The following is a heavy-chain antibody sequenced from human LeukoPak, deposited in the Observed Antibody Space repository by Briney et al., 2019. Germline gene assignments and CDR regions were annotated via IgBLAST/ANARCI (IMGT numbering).Heavy chain of an antibody. CDR1: GFTVSSNY. CDR3: ASLGLPGGYGGTTDAFDI. CDR2: IYSGGST. D-gene: IGHD4-23*01. Sequence: GGSLRLSCAASGFTVSSNYMSWVRQAPGKGLEWVSVIYSGGSTYYADSVEGRFTISRDNSKNTLYLQMNSLRAEDTAVYYCASLGLPGGYGGTTDAFDIWGQGTMVTVSS. J-gene: IGHJ3*02. V-gene: IGHV3-66*01.